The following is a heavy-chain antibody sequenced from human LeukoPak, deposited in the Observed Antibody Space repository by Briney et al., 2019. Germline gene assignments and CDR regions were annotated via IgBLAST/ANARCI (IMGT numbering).Heavy chain of an antibody. V-gene: IGHV5-51*01. J-gene: IGHJ4*02. Sequence: GESLKISCKGSGYRFTNYWIGWVRQMPGKDLECMGIIYPGDSDTRYSPSFQGQVTISADKSISTAYLQCSSLKASDTAMYYCARGSGSYYGYFDYWGQGTLVTVSS. CDR3: ARGSGSYYGYFDY. CDR1: GYRFTNYW. D-gene: IGHD1-26*01. CDR2: IYPGDSDT.